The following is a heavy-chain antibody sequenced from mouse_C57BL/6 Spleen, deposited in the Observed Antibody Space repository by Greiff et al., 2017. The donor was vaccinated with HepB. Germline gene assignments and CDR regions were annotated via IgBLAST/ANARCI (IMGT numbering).Heavy chain of an antibody. CDR2: ISSGGSYT. D-gene: IGHD1-1*01. J-gene: IGHJ2*01. CDR1: GFTFSSYG. CDR3: AKHEGTVVAFDY. V-gene: IGHV5-6*01. Sequence: EVTLVESGGDLVKPGGSLKLSCAASGFTFSSYGMSWVRQTPDKRLEWVATISSGGSYTNYPDSVKGRFTFSRDNAKNTMYLQMSSLKSEDTAMYYCAKHEGTVVAFDYWGQGTTLTVSS.